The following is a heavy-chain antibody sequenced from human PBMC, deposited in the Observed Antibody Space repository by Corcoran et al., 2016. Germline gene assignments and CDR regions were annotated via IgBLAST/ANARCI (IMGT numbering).Heavy chain of an antibody. CDR1: GFTFSSYS. CDR2: ISSSSYI. D-gene: IGHD2-2*01. V-gene: IGHV3-21*01. CDR3: ARDRVSHRYCSSTSCHRGMDG. J-gene: IGHJ6*02. Sequence: EVQLVESGGGLVKPGGSLRLSCAASGFTFSSYSMNWVRQAPGKGLEWVSSISSSSYIYYADSVKGRFTISRDNAKNSLYLQMNSLRAEDTAVYYCARDRVSHRYCSSTSCHRGMDGWGQGTTVTVSS.